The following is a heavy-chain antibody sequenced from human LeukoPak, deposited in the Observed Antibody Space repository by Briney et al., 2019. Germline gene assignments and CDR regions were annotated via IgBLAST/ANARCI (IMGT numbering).Heavy chain of an antibody. CDR1: GYSSTSYW. V-gene: IGHV5-51*01. Sequence: GESLKISCKGSGYSSTSYWIAWVRQMPGKGLEWMGIIYLSDSDARYSPSFQGQVPMSADKSISTAYLQWSNLKASDTAIYYCARSGGSGWDEGFDYWGQGTLVTVSS. D-gene: IGHD6-19*01. CDR3: ARSGGSGWDEGFDY. CDR2: IYLSDSDA. J-gene: IGHJ4*02.